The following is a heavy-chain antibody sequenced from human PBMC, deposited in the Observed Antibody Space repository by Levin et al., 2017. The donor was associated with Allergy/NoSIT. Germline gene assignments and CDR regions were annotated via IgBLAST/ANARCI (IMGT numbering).Heavy chain of an antibody. Sequence: ASVKVSCKASGYTFTGYYMHWVRQAPGQGLEWMGWINPNSGGTNYAQTFQGRVTMTRDTSISTAYMELSRLRSDDTAVYYCARVDWRYYFDYWGQGTLVTVSS. D-gene: IGHD3/OR15-3a*01. V-gene: IGHV1-2*02. CDR3: ARVDWRYYFDY. J-gene: IGHJ4*02. CDR2: INPNSGGT. CDR1: GYTFTGYY.